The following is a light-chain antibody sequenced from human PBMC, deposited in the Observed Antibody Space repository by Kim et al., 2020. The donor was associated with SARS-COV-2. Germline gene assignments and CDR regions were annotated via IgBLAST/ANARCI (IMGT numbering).Light chain of an antibody. Sequence: EIVLTQSPGTLSLSPGERATLSCRASQSVDNNYLAWYQQKPGQAPRLLIYGASSRATGIPDRFSGSGSGTDFTLTISRLEPEDFAVYYCQQYGSSPYTFGQGPKLDI. V-gene: IGKV3-20*01. J-gene: IGKJ2*01. CDR2: GAS. CDR1: QSVDNNY. CDR3: QQYGSSPYT.